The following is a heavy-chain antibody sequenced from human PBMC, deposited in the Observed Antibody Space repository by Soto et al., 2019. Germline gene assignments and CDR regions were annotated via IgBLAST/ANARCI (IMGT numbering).Heavy chain of an antibody. D-gene: IGHD2-15*01. CDR1: GFTFSSYE. Sequence: EVQLVESGGGLVQPGGSLRLSCAASGFTFSSYEMNWVRQAPGKGLEGVSYISSSGSTIYYADSVKVRFTISRDNAKNSPYLQINSLRAEDTAVYYCAGGVVVAATLGGDAFDIWGQGTMVTVSS. J-gene: IGHJ3*02. CDR2: ISSSGSTI. V-gene: IGHV3-48*03. CDR3: AGGVVVAATLGGDAFDI.